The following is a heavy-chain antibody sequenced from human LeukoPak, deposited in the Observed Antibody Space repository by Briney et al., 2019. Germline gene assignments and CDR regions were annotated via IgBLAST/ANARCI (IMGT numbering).Heavy chain of an antibody. J-gene: IGHJ5*02. V-gene: IGHV3-30*02. CDR3: ARQGGLVKGASRFDP. CDR2: IRYDGSNK. CDR1: GFTFSSYG. Sequence: GGSLRLSCAASGFTFSSYGMHWVRQAPGKGLEWVAFIRYDGSNKYYADSVKGRFTISRDNSKNTLYLQMSSLRSEDTAVYYCARQGGLVKGASRFDPWGQGTLVTVSS. D-gene: IGHD3/OR15-3a*01.